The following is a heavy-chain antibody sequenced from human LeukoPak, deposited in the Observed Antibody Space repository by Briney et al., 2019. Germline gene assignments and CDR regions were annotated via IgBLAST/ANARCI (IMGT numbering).Heavy chain of an antibody. Sequence: GGSLRLSCAASGFTFSSYSMNWVRQAPGKGLEWVSSISSSSSYIYYADSVKGRFTISRDNAKNSLYLQMNSLRAEDTAVYYCASGGGSSITPFDYWGQGTLVTVSS. CDR3: ASGGGSSITPFDY. CDR1: GFTFSSYS. CDR2: ISSSSSYI. J-gene: IGHJ4*02. D-gene: IGHD5-12*01. V-gene: IGHV3-21*01.